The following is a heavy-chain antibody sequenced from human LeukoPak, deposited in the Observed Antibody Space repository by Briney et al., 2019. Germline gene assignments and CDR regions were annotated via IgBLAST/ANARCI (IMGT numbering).Heavy chain of an antibody. J-gene: IGHJ6*04. CDR3: ARERRRYYGSGSYYPLGGMDV. CDR2: INHSGST. CDR1: GGPFSGYY. V-gene: IGHV4-34*01. Sequence: SETLSLTCAVYGGPFSGYYWSWIRQPPGKGLEWIGEINHSGSTNYNPSLKSRVTISVDTSKNQFSLELSSVTAADTAVYYCARERRRYYGSGSYYPLGGMDVWGKGTTVTVSS. D-gene: IGHD3-10*01.